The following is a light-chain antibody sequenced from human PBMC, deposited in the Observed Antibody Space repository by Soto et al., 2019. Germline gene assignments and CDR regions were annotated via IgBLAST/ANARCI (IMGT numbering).Light chain of an antibody. Sequence: EIVLTQSPATLSLSPGERATLSCRASQTGGNDLVWYHQKRGQAPRLLIYSASNRATVFPARFSGSGSGTDFNLTISSVEPEDFAAYYCQQRSTCPPTFGGGTKVEIK. CDR1: QTGGND. CDR2: SAS. V-gene: IGKV3-11*01. CDR3: QQRSTCPPT. J-gene: IGKJ4*01.